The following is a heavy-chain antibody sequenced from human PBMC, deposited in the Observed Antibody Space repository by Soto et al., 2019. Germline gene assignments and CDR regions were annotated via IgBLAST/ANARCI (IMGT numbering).Heavy chain of an antibody. D-gene: IGHD6-25*01. Sequence: SETLSLTCTVSGGSISSSSYYWGWIRQPPGKGLEWIGSIYYSGSTYYNPSLKSRVTISVDTSKNQFSLKLSSVTAADTAVYYCARRRSTTGWFDPWGQGTLVT. V-gene: IGHV4-39*01. J-gene: IGHJ5*02. CDR2: IYYSGST. CDR1: GGSISSSSYY. CDR3: ARRRSTTGWFDP.